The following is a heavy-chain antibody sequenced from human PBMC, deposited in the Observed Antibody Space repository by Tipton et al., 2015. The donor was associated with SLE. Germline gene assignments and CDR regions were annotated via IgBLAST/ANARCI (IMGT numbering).Heavy chain of an antibody. D-gene: IGHD1-7*01. CDR1: GGTSRDYF. V-gene: IGHV4-34*08. CDR3: ANQNWNYYF. CDR2: VSHRGTT. J-gene: IGHJ4*02. Sequence: TLSLTCAVYGGTSRDYFWSWIRQPPGKGLELIGEVSHRGTTNYNPSLDSRVTISLDRFNNQFTLKMTSVTAADTAVYYCANQNWNYYFWGQGNLVTVSS.